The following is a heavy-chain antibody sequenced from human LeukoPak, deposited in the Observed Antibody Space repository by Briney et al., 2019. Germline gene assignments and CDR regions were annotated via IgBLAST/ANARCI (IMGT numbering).Heavy chain of an antibody. CDR3: TTDQRYCSSTSCYEAGQFDY. J-gene: IGHJ4*02. D-gene: IGHD2-2*01. CDR1: GFTFSNAW. V-gene: IGHV3-15*01. CDR2: IKSKTDGGTT. Sequence: PGGSLRLSCAASGFTFSNAWVSWVRQAPGKGLEWVGRIKSKTDGGTTDHAAPVKGRFTISRDDSKNTLYLQMNSLKTEDTAVYYCTTDQRYCSSTSCYEAGQFDYWGQGTLVTVSS.